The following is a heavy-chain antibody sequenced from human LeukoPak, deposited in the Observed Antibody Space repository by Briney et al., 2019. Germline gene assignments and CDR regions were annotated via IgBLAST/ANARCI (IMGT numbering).Heavy chain of an antibody. Sequence: GASVKVSCKASGYTFIGHYMHWVQQAPGQGLEWMGWINPNSGGTKYAQKFQGRVTMTRDTSITTAYMELRSLRSDDTAVYYCARRGIVGATTVWGQGTLVTVSS. CDR2: INPNSGGT. CDR3: ARRGIVGATTV. V-gene: IGHV1-2*02. D-gene: IGHD1-26*01. CDR1: GYTFIGHY. J-gene: IGHJ4*02.